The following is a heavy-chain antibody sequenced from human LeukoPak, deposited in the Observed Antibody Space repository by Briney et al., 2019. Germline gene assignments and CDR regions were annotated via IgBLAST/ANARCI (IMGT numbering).Heavy chain of an antibody. Sequence: SETLSLTCTVSGGSISSYYWSWIRQPAGKGLEWIGRIYTSGSTNYNPSLKSRVTISVDTSKNQFSLKLSSVTAADTAVYYCARAFYYYDSSDYSLWFDPWGQGTLDTVSS. V-gene: IGHV4-4*07. D-gene: IGHD3-22*01. CDR3: ARAFYYYDSSDYSLWFDP. CDR1: GGSISSYY. J-gene: IGHJ5*02. CDR2: IYTSGST.